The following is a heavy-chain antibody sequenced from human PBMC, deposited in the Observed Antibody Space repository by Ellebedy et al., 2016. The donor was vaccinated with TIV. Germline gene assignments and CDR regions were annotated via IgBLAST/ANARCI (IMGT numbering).Heavy chain of an antibody. CDR3: ARRSSRNVMDV. CDR2: TYYRSKWYN. V-gene: IGHV6-1*01. CDR1: GDSVSSNSAG. J-gene: IGHJ6*02. Sequence: MPSETLSLTCAISGDSVSSNSAGWNWLRHSPSRGLEWLVWTYYRSKWYNDYAVPVKSRITINPDTSKNQFSLQLNSVTPEDTAVYYCARRSSRNVMDVWGQGTTVTVSS. D-gene: IGHD6-13*01.